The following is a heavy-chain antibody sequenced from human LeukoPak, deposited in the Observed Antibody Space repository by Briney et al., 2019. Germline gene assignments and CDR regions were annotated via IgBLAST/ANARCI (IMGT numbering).Heavy chain of an antibody. Sequence: SETLSLTCTVSGGSISSRTYYWGWIRQPPGKGLEWIGSIYYSGSTYHNPSLKSRVSVSVDTSKNQFSLKLSSVTAADTAVYYCARLVGAATDPFDYWGQGTLVTVSS. CDR3: ARLVGAATDPFDY. CDR2: IYYSGST. D-gene: IGHD2-15*01. J-gene: IGHJ4*02. V-gene: IGHV4-39*01. CDR1: GGSISSRTYY.